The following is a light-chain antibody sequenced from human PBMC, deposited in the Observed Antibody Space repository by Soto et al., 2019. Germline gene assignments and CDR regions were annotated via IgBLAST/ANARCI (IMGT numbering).Light chain of an antibody. J-gene: IGKJ1*01. Sequence: DIQMTQSPSSLSASVGDRVTITCRASQSISSYLNWYQQKPGKAPKLLIYGASILHSGVPSRFSGSGSGTDFTLTISSLQPEDFATYYCQQSYSTPWTFGQGTKVDIK. CDR2: GAS. CDR3: QQSYSTPWT. V-gene: IGKV1-39*01. CDR1: QSISSY.